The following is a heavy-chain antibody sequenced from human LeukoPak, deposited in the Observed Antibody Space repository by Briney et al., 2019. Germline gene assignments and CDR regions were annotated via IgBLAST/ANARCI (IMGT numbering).Heavy chain of an antibody. D-gene: IGHD3-10*01. Sequence: GGSLRLSCAASGFTFSSYAMSWVRQAPGKGLEWVSVISNSGGSTFYADSVKGRSTISRDNSKNTLYLQMNSLRAEDTAVYYCAKRASGSGTSLYYFDYWGQGTLVTVSS. CDR2: ISNSGGST. V-gene: IGHV3-23*01. CDR1: GFTFSSYA. CDR3: AKRASGSGTSLYYFDY. J-gene: IGHJ4*02.